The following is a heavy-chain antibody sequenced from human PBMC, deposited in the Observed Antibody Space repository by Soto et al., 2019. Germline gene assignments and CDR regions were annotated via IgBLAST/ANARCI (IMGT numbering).Heavy chain of an antibody. J-gene: IGHJ6*03. CDR1: GFSFRISGVG. CDR3: AHAGSSGYDFYYYYYMDV. Sequence: GSGPTRVNHTQTLTLTGAFSGFSFRISGVGVGWIRQPPGKALEWLAFIYWDDDKRYSPSLKSRLTVTKDTSKNQVVLTMTNMDPVDTATYYCAHAGSSGYDFYYYYYMDVWGKGTTVTVSS. V-gene: IGHV2-5*02. CDR2: IYWDDDK. D-gene: IGHD5-12*01.